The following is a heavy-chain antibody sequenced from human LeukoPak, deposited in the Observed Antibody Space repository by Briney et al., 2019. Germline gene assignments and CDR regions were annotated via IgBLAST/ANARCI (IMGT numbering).Heavy chain of an antibody. CDR2: ISYDGSNK. D-gene: IGHD3-10*01. J-gene: IGHJ4*02. Sequence: GGSLRLSCAASGFTFSSYGMHWVRQAPGKGLEWVAVISYDGSNKYYADSVKGRFTISRDNSKNTLYLQMNSLRAEDTAVYYCAKESGGFGELYLVDYWGQGTLVTVSS. CDR1: GFTFSSYG. V-gene: IGHV3-30*18. CDR3: AKESGGFGELYLVDY.